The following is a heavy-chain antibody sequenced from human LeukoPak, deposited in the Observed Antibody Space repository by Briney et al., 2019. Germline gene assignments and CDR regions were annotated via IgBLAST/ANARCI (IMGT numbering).Heavy chain of an antibody. CDR1: GFPFSSYG. Sequence: GGSLRLSCAASGFPFSSYGMSWVRLAPGKGLEWVSTLDDSGATTYYADSVKGRFIISRDNSKNILYLQMNSLRAEDTAIYYCARTTLVRRENWFDPWGQGTLVTVSS. V-gene: IGHV3-23*01. D-gene: IGHD3-10*01. CDR3: ARTTLVRRENWFDP. J-gene: IGHJ5*02. CDR2: LDDSGATT.